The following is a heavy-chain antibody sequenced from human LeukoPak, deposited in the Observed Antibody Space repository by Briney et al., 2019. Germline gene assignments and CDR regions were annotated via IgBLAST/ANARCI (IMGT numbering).Heavy chain of an antibody. V-gene: IGHV4-61*02. CDR2: IYTSEST. CDR3: ARDRRDGYNLYYFDL. J-gene: IGHJ4*02. CDR1: GGSIYSGSYY. Sequence: SQTLSLTCTVSGGSIYSGSYYWSWIRQPAGKGLEWIGRIYTSESTNYNPSLKSRVTISVDTSKNQFSLKLSSVTAADTAVYYCARDRRDGYNLYYFDLWGQGTLVTVSS. D-gene: IGHD5-24*01.